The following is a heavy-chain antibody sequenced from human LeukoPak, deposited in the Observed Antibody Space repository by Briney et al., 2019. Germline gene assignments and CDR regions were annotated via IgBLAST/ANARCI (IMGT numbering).Heavy chain of an antibody. D-gene: IGHD4-17*01. J-gene: IGHJ4*02. CDR3: ARDLGYGEFDY. CDR1: GGSISSYY. Sequence: NTSETLSLTCTVSGGSISSYYWSWIRQPPGKGLEWIGYIYYSGSTNYNPSLKSRVTISVDTSKNQFSLKLSSVTAADTAVYYCARDLGYGEFDYWGQGTLVTVSS. V-gene: IGHV4-59*12. CDR2: IYYSGST.